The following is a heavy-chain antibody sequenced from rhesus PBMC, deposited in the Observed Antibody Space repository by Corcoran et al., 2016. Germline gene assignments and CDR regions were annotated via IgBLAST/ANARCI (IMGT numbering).Heavy chain of an antibody. Sequence: QLQLQESGPGQVKPSETLALTCAVSGGSITDDYRRSWIRQPPGKGLEWIGYIHGSSRSTSYNPSLKSRVIISRDTSKTHFSLKLSSVTAADTAVYYCATRPRGGEEWLAYYFDYWGQGVLVTVSS. CDR1: GGSITDDYR. V-gene: IGHV4-106*01. J-gene: IGHJ4*01. CDR2: IHGSSRST. CDR3: ATRPRGGEEWLAYYFDY. D-gene: IGHD2-33*01.